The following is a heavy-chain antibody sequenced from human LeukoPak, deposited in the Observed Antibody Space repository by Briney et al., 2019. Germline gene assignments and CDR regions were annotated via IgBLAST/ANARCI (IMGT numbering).Heavy chain of an antibody. CDR1: GYTFTSYD. CDR3: ARGLDIVVDNNWFDP. D-gene: IGHD2-2*01. V-gene: IGHV1-8*01. Sequence: GASVKVSCKASGYTFTSYDINWVRQATGQGLEWMGWMNPNSGNTGYAQKFQGRVTMTRNTSISTAYVELSSLRSEDTAVYYCARGLDIVVDNNWFDPWGQGTLVTVSS. J-gene: IGHJ5*02. CDR2: MNPNSGNT.